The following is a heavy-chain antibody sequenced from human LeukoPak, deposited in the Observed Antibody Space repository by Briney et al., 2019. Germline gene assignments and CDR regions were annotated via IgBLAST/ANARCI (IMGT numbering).Heavy chain of an antibody. Sequence: PGGSLRLSCEASGFTFSSYWMSWVRQAPGKGLEWVANIKQDGSEKYYVDSVKGRFTISRDNAKNSLYLQMNSLRAEDTAVYYCAREPTYYYDSSGAWGQGTLVTVSS. V-gene: IGHV3-7*03. CDR2: IKQDGSEK. CDR1: GFTFSSYW. CDR3: AREPTYYYDSSGA. D-gene: IGHD3-22*01. J-gene: IGHJ5*02.